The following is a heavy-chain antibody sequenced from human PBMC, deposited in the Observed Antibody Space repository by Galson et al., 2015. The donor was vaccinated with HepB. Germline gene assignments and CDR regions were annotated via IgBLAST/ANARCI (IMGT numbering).Heavy chain of an antibody. V-gene: IGHV1-69*13. D-gene: IGHD5-18*01. J-gene: IGHJ2*01. Sequence: SVKVSCKASGGTFSSYAISWVRQAPGQGLEWMGGIIPIFGTANYAQKFQGRVTITADESTSTAYMELSSLRSEDTAVYYCARGGGGYSPESEFDLWGRGTLVTVSS. CDR2: IIPIFGTA. CDR1: GGTFSSYA. CDR3: ARGGGGYSPESEFDL.